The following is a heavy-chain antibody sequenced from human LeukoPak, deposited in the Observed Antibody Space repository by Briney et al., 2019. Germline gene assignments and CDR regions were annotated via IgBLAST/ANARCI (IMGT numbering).Heavy chain of an antibody. CDR2: IYYSGST. Sequence: SETLSLTCTVSGGSISRYYWSWIRQPPGKGLEWIGYIYYSGSTNYNPSLKSRVTISVDTSKNQFSLKLSSVTAADTAVYYCARDFRNSGYDYSYYYYGMDVWGQGTTVTVSS. D-gene: IGHD5-12*01. J-gene: IGHJ6*02. CDR1: GGSISRYY. CDR3: ARDFRNSGYDYSYYYYGMDV. V-gene: IGHV4-59*01.